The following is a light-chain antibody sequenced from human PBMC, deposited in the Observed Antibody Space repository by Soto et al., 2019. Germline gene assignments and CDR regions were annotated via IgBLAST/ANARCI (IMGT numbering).Light chain of an antibody. CDR3: LQHNSYPRT. V-gene: IGKV1-17*01. CDR2: SAS. CDR1: QGIRTD. Sequence: DLQMAQSPSCLCASVGDRFTVTCRASQGIRTDLGWYQQKPGKAPKRLIYSASSLQSGVPSRFRGSGSGTEFTLTISSLQTEDFATYYCLQHNSYPRTFGQGTKVDI. J-gene: IGKJ1*01.